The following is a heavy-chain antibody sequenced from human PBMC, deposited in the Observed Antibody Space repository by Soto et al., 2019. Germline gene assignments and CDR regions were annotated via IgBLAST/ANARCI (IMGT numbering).Heavy chain of an antibody. D-gene: IGHD6-13*01. CDR1: GYNLSMYY. V-gene: IGHV1-3*01. Sequence: QVQLVQSGPEMKKPGASVKVSCKASGYNLSMYYMHWLRQAPGQTLEWMGRIYAANGDTKYSPKIGGRPCSTRDTSASTVYMELRSLRPEDTAVYYCARDWQPYYYYYYGLDVWGQGTTVTVSS. J-gene: IGHJ6*02. CDR3: ARDWQPYYYYYYGLDV. CDR2: IYAANGDT.